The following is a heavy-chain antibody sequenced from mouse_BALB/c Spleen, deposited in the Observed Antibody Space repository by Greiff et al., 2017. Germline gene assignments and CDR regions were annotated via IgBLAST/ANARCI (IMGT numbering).Heavy chain of an antibody. CDR2: IDPANGNT. V-gene: IGHV14-3*02. D-gene: IGHD2-1*01. CDR1: GFNIKDTY. J-gene: IGHJ4*01. Sequence: EVKLQESGAELVKPGASVKLSCTASGFNIKDTYMHWVKQRPEQGLEWIGRIDPANGNTKYDPKFQGKATITADTSSNTAYLQLSSLTSEDTAVYYCARNHYGNYDYAMDYWGQGTSVTVSS. CDR3: ARNHYGNYDYAMDY.